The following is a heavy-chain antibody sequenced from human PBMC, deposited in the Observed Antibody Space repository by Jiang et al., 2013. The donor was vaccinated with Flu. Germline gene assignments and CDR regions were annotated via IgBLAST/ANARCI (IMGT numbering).Heavy chain of an antibody. CDR1: GFSLSTSGMC. CDR3: ARIRPYYYDSSGSKFYYFDY. Sequence: KPTQTLTLTCTFSGFSLSTSGMCVSWIRQPPGKALEWLARIDWDDDKYYSTSLKTRLTISKDTSKNQVVLTMTNMDPVDTATYYCARIRPYYYDSSGSKFYYFDYWGQGTLVTVSS. V-gene: IGHV2-70*11. J-gene: IGHJ4*02. CDR2: IDWDDDK. D-gene: IGHD3-22*01.